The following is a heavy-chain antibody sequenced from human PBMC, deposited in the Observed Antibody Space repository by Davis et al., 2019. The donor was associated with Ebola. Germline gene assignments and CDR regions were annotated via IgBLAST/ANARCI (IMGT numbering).Heavy chain of an antibody. J-gene: IGHJ2*01. Sequence: GESLKISCAASGFTFSSYAMHWVRQAPGKGLEWVAVISYDGSNKYYADSVKGRFTISRDNSKNTLYLQMNSLRAEDTAVYYCARSRQWELLGWYFDLWGRGTLVTVSS. CDR3: ARSRQWELLGWYFDL. V-gene: IGHV3-30-3*01. CDR2: ISYDGSNK. CDR1: GFTFSSYA. D-gene: IGHD1-26*01.